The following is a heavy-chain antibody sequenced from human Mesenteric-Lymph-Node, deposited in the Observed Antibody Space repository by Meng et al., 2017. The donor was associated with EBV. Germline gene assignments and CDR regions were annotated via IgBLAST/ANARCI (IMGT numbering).Heavy chain of an antibody. CDR1: VESISNGNDY. V-gene: IGHV4-39*01. CDR3: ARHGYSNYLNWFYS. J-gene: IGHJ5*01. CDR2: IHYTETN. D-gene: IGHD4-11*01. Sequence: HRRDPGPGLVKPSGTLALNCAASVESISNGNDYCGWIRQPPGKGLEWIGSIHYTETNYRSRALKSRVTIFVDTAKNQLSLKLTSVTAADTAVYYCARHGYSNYLNWFYSWGQGTLVTVSS.